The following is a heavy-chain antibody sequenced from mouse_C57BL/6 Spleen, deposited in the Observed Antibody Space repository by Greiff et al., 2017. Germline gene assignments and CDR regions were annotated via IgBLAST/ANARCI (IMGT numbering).Heavy chain of an antibody. Sequence: EVQLVESGAELVKPGASVKLSCTASGFNIKDYYMHWVKQRTEQGLEWIGRIDPEDGETKNAPKFQGKATITADTSTNTAYLQLSSLTSEDTAVYYCARIKGLLFDYWGQGTTLTVSS. V-gene: IGHV14-2*01. CDR2: IDPEDGET. CDR3: ARIKGLLFDY. J-gene: IGHJ2*01. D-gene: IGHD1-1*01. CDR1: GFNIKDYY.